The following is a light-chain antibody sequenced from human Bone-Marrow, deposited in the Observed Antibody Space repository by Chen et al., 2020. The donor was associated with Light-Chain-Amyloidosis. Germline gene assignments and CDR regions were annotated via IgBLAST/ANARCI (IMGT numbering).Light chain of an antibody. V-gene: IGLV2-23*01. J-gene: IGLJ1*01. CDR2: EAN. Sequence: QPALTQPASLSGSPGQSITIPCPGTSSDIGSYNLVSWYQQRPGKAPKLRIYEANKRPSGVSNRFSGSRSGNTASLTISGLQAEDEADYHCSSYAHGTTYVFGTATKVTVL. CDR1: SSDIGSYNL. CDR3: SSYAHGTTYV.